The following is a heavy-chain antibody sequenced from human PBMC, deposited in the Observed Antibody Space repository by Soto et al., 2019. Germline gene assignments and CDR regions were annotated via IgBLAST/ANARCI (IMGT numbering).Heavy chain of an antibody. D-gene: IGHD2-2*01. CDR3: ARDRGSKSYYYYGMDV. J-gene: IGHJ6*02. CDR1: GFTFSSYA. CDR2: ISYDGSNK. V-gene: IGHV3-30-3*01. Sequence: GGSLRLSCAPSGFTFSSYAMHWVRQAPGKGLEWVAVISYDGSNKYYADSVKGRFTISRDNSKNTLYLQMNSLRAEDTAVYYCARDRGSKSYYYYGMDVWGQGTTVTVSS.